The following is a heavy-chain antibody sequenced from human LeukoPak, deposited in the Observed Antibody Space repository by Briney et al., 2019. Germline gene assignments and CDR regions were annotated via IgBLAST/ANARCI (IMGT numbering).Heavy chain of an antibody. Sequence: SQTLSLTCTVSGGSISSYYWNWIRQPAGKGPEWIGCIFDTGTTKYNPAFKSRVTISVDTYKNQFSLKLTSVTPADTAVYFCATGYNEPFEKWGQGTLVSVSS. CDR1: GGSISSYY. V-gene: IGHV4-59*01. CDR2: IFDTGTT. J-gene: IGHJ4*02. CDR3: ATGYNEPFEK. D-gene: IGHD1-1*01.